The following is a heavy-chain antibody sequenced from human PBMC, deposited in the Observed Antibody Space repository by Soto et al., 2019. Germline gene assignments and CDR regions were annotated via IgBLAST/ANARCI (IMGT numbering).Heavy chain of an antibody. V-gene: IGHV1-69*01. Sequence: VSCKASGGTFSSYAISWVRQAPGQGLEWMGGIIPIFGTANYAQKFQGRVTITADESTSTAYMELSSLRSEDTAVYYCARGPATVTQDYYCYYGMDVWGQGTTVTVSS. J-gene: IGHJ6*02. CDR3: ARGPATVTQDYYCYYGMDV. CDR2: IIPIFGTA. D-gene: IGHD4-17*01. CDR1: GGTFSSYA.